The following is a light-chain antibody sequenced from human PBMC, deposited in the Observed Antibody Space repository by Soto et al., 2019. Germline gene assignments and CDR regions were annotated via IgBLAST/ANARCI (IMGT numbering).Light chain of an antibody. Sequence: EIVLTQSPGTLSLSPGERATLSCRASQSVSSSYLAWYQHKPGQAPRLLIYGASSRATGIPDRFSGSGSGTAFTLTISRLEPEDFAVYYCQQYGSSPHTFGQGTKLAIK. V-gene: IGKV3-20*01. J-gene: IGKJ2*01. CDR1: QSVSSSY. CDR3: QQYGSSPHT. CDR2: GAS.